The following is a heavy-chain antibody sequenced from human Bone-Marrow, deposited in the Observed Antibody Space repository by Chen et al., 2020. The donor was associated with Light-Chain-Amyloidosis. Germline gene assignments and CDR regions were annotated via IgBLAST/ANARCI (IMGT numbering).Heavy chain of an antibody. V-gene: IGHV1-69*01. J-gene: IGHJ3*02. CDR2: IIPFYNST. D-gene: IGHD2-21*01. Sequence: QVRLVQSGPEVKKPGSSVRVSCKASGGNTSTYATDWVRQAPGQGLEWMGGIIPFYNSTSLAQKFRGRVTFTADGSTSAVYMDLSSLRFEDTAVSYCATNVHVARAYHIWGQGTMVIVSS. CDR1: GGNTSTYA. CDR3: ATNVHVARAYHI.